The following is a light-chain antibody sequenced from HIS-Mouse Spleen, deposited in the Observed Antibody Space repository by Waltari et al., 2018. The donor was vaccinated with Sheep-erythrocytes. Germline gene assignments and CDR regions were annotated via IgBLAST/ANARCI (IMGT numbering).Light chain of an antibody. CDR1: SSDVGGYNY. V-gene: IGLV2-11*01. Sequence: QSALTQPRSVSGSPGQSVTIPCTGTSSDVGGYNYVSWYQQHPGKAPKLMIYDVSKRASGVPDRFSGSQSGNTASLTISGLQAEDEADYYCCSYAGSYNHVFATGTKVTVL. CDR2: DVS. J-gene: IGLJ1*01. CDR3: CSYAGSYNHV.